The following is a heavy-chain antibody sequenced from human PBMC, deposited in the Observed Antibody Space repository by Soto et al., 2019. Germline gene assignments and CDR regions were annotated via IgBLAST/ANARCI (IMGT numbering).Heavy chain of an antibody. D-gene: IGHD6-19*01. Sequence: GGSLRLSCAASGFTFSSYGMHWVRQAPGKGLEWVAVIWYDGSNKYYADSVKGRFTISRDNSKNTLYLQMNSLRAEDTAVYYCARKSHPGSRIAVAGTGDYWGQGTLVTVSS. CDR1: GFTFSSYG. J-gene: IGHJ4*02. CDR2: IWYDGSNK. CDR3: ARKSHPGSRIAVAGTGDY. V-gene: IGHV3-33*01.